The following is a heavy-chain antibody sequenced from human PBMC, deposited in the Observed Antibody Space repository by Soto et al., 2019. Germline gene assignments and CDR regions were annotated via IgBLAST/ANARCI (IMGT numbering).Heavy chain of an antibody. J-gene: IGHJ3*02. CDR3: ARWWSGRNDAFDI. V-gene: IGHV3-23*01. CDR2: ISDNGGTT. Sequence: PGGSLRLSCAASEFTFSNYAMSWVRQAPGKGLEWVSSISDNGGTTYYADSVKGRFTISRDNSKNTLYLQMNSLRAEDTAVYYCARWWSGRNDAFDIWGQGTMVTVSS. CDR1: EFTFSNYA. D-gene: IGHD3-3*01.